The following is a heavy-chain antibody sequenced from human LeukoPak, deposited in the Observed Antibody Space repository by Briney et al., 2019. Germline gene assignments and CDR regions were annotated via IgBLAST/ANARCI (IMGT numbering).Heavy chain of an antibody. Sequence: GGSLRLSCAASGFTFGSCAMSWVRQAPGKGLEWVSAISGSGGSTYYADSVKGRFTISRDNSKNTLYLQMNSLRAEDTAVYYCAKVGDANSGSSADFWGQGTLVTVSS. D-gene: IGHD1-26*01. CDR2: ISGSGGST. V-gene: IGHV3-23*01. J-gene: IGHJ4*02. CDR3: AKVGDANSGSSADF. CDR1: GFTFGSCA.